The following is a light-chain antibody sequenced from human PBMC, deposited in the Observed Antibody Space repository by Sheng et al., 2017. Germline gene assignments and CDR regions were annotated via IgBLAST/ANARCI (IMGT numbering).Light chain of an antibody. V-gene: IGKV1-5*03. CDR3: QQYNSYLWT. J-gene: IGKJ1*01. CDR1: QSISTW. CDR2: RAS. Sequence: DIQMTQSPSTLSASVGDRVTITCRASQSISTWLAWYQQKPGKAPKVLIYRASNLESGVPSRFSGSGSGTEFTLTINSLQSEDFATYYCQQYNSYLWTFGQGTKVEIK.